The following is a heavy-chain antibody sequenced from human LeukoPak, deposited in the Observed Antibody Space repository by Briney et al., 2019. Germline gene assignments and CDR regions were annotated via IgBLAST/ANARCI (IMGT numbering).Heavy chain of an antibody. D-gene: IGHD3-10*01. CDR2: VYYSGRT. CDR3: ARHKPTGSYPLEL. CDR1: GDSISSYY. J-gene: IGHJ4*02. V-gene: IGHV4-59*08. Sequence: SETLSLTCTVSGDSISSYYWSWLRQPPGKGLEWIGHVYYSGRTTYNPSLRSRLTISVDTSTSQLSLKLSSVTAADTAVYYCARHKPTGSYPLELWGQGTLVTVSS.